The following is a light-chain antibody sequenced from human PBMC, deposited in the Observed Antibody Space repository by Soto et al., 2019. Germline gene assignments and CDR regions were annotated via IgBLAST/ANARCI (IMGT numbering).Light chain of an antibody. Sequence: EIVLTQSPGTLSLSPGERATLSCRASQSVRTTQLAWYQHKPGQAPRLLIYGTSSRATGIPDRFSGSGSGTDFTLTISRLEPEDFAVYYCQQYENSPPYTFGQGTKLEI. CDR2: GTS. J-gene: IGKJ2*01. CDR3: QQYENSPPYT. V-gene: IGKV3-20*01. CDR1: QSVRTTQ.